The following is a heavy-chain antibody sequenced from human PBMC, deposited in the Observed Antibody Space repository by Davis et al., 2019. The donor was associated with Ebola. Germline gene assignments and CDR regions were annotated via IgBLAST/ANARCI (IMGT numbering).Heavy chain of an antibody. CDR3: VKGIVGTAKVY. J-gene: IGHJ4*02. V-gene: IGHV3-64D*08. CDR2: VRSDGHNT. D-gene: IGHD1-26*01. CDR1: GYTFSELS. Sequence: AASVKVSCKASGYTFSELSMHWVRQAPGKGLECVSAVRSDGHNTYYADSVTGRFTISRDNSKNTLYLQMSSLRTEDTAVYYCVKGIVGTAKVYWGQGTLVTVSS.